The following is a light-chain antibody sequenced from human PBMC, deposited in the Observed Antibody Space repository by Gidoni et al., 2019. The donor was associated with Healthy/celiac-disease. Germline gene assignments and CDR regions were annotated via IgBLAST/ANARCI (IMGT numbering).Light chain of an antibody. V-gene: IGKV3-20*01. CDR1: QSVYRSC. Sequence: EIVLTQYPGTLSLSPGERATLSCSASQSVYRSCLAWYQQKPGQAPSLLIYDASSRATGIPDRFSGSGSGTDFTLTISRLVPEDFAVYFCQQYAYSPLTFGGGTKVEIK. CDR2: DAS. CDR3: QQYAYSPLT. J-gene: IGKJ4*02.